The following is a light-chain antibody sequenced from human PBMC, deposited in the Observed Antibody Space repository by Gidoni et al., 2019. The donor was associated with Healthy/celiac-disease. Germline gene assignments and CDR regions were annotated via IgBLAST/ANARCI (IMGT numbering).Light chain of an antibody. Sequence: EIVMMQSPATLSVSPGERATLSCRASQSVRSNLAWYQQKPGQAPRLLIYGASTRATGIPSRFSGSGSGTEFTLTISSLQSEDFAVYYCQQYNNWHSFXXXTRLEIK. J-gene: IGKJ5*01. CDR3: QQYNNWHS. V-gene: IGKV3D-15*01. CDR1: QSVRSN. CDR2: GAS.